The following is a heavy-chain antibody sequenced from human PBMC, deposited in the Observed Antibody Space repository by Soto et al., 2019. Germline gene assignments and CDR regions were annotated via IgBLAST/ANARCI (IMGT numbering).Heavy chain of an antibody. CDR2: IYSSGST. CDR1: GGSISSGDHY. J-gene: IGHJ5*02. CDR3: ATAPALNWNDENWFDP. D-gene: IGHD1-1*01. V-gene: IGHV4-30-4*01. Sequence: SETLSLTCTVSGGSISSGDHYWSWIRQPPGKGLEWIGYIYSSGSTYYNPSLKSRVTISVDTSKNQFSLKLSSVTAADTAVYYCATAPALNWNDENWFDPWGQGTLVTVSS.